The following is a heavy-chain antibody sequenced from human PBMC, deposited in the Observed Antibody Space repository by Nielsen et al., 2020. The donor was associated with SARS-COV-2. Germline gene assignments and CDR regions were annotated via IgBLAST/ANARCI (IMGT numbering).Heavy chain of an antibody. D-gene: IGHD2-15*01. Sequence: GGSLRLSCAASGFTFSSYGMHWVRQAPGKGLEWVAVISYDGSNKYYADSVKGRFTISRDNSKNTLYLQMNSLKTEDTAVYYCTTTEYCSGGSCYSGWFDPWGQGTLVTVSS. CDR3: TTTEYCSGGSCYSGWFDP. CDR1: GFTFSSYG. CDR2: ISYDGSNK. J-gene: IGHJ5*02. V-gene: IGHV3-30*03.